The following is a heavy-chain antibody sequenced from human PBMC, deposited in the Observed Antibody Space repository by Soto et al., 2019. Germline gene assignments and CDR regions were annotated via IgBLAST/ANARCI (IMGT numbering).Heavy chain of an antibody. CDR1: GGTFSSYA. D-gene: IGHD3-22*01. CDR3: ARGRYYYDSSGYYHFDY. Sequence: QVQLVQSGAEVKKPGSSVKVSCKASGGTFSSYAISWVRKAPGQGLEWMGGIIPIFGTANYAQKFQGRVTITADEYTSTAYMELSSLRYEDTAVYYCARGRYYYDSSGYYHFDYWGQGTLVTVSS. J-gene: IGHJ4*02. V-gene: IGHV1-69*01. CDR2: IIPIFGTA.